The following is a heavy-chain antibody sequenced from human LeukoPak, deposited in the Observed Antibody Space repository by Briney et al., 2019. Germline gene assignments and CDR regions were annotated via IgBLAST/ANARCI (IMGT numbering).Heavy chain of an antibody. CDR2: INHSGST. CDR1: GGSFSGYY. V-gene: IGHV4-34*01. J-gene: IGHJ5*02. Sequence: PSETLSLTCAVYGGSFSGYYWSWIRQPPGKGLEWIGEINHSGSTNYNPSLKSRVTISVDTSKNQFSLKLSSVTAADTAMYYCARGLPVAVSNWFDPWGQGTLVTVSS. CDR3: ARGLPVAVSNWFDP. D-gene: IGHD6-19*01.